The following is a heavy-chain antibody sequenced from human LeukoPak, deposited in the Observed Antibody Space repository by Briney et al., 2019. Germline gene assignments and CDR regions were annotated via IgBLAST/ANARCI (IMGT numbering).Heavy chain of an antibody. CDR3: AREACNSGTCDAFDI. D-gene: IGHD2/OR15-2a*01. CDR1: GASFSGYY. CDR2: INHSVTT. V-gene: IGHV4-34*01. J-gene: IGHJ3*02. Sequence: SEALSLTCAVYGASFSGYYWSWIRHSPGKGLEWIGEINHSVTTNYNPSLKSRVSMSVDTSKNQFSLKLTSVTAADTAVYYCAREACNSGTCDAFDIWGQGTMVTVSS.